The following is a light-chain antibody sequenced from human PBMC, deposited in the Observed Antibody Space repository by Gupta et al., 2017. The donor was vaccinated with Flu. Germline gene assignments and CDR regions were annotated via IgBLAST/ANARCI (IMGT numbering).Light chain of an antibody. CDR3: QQRYSTLIT. Sequence: DIQMTQSPSSLSASVGDRVTITCRASQSISSYLNWYQQKQGKAPKLLIYAASSWQSGVPSRLSGSGSGTDFTLTISSRQPEDFATYYCQQRYSTLITFGGGTKVE. V-gene: IGKV1-39*01. J-gene: IGKJ4*01. CDR1: QSISSY. CDR2: AAS.